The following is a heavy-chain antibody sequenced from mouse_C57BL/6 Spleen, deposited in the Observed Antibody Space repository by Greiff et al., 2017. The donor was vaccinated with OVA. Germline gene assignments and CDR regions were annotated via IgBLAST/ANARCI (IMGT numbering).Heavy chain of an antibody. CDR1: GYSFTGYF. CDR2: INPYNGDT. CDR3: ARWAYYAMDY. V-gene: IGHV1-20*01. Sequence: EVKLVESGPELVKPGDSVKISCKASGYSFTGYFMNWVMQSHGKSLEWIGRINPYNGDTFYNQKFKGKATLTVDKSSSTAHMELRSLTSEDSAVYYCARWAYYAMDYWGQGTSVTVSS. J-gene: IGHJ4*01.